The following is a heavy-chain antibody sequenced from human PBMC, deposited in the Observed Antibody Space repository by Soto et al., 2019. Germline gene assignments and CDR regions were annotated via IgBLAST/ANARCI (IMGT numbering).Heavy chain of an antibody. Sequence: QVQLVQSGAEVKQPGSSVKVSCKASGGTFSRYALSWVRQAPGHGLEWMGGASPRIIPMSGRPTYAQKFQGRVTITAGESASTTYLELTSLTSGDTAVYYCARDLPRDLVRGFFDIWGQGTLVTVSS. D-gene: IGHD3-10*02. CDR2: IIPMSGRP. J-gene: IGHJ3*02. CDR3: ARDLPRDLVRGFFDI. CDR1: GGTFSRYA. V-gene: IGHV1-69*01.